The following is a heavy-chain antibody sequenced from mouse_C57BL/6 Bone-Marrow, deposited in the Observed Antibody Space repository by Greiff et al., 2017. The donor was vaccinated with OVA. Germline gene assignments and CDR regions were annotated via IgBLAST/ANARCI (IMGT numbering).Heavy chain of an antibody. V-gene: IGHV1-55*01. CDR2: IYPGSGST. CDR3: ATHYYGSSYGFDY. Sequence: VQLQQPGAELVKPGASVKMSCKASGYTFTSYWITWVKQRPGQGLEWIGDIYPGSGSTNYNEKFKSKATLTVDTSSSTAYRQLSSLTSEDSAVYYCATHYYGSSYGFDYWGQGTTLTVSS. J-gene: IGHJ2*01. D-gene: IGHD1-1*01. CDR1: GYTFTSYW.